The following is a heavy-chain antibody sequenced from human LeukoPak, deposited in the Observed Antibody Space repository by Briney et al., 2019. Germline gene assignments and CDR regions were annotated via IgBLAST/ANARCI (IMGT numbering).Heavy chain of an antibody. D-gene: IGHD3-22*01. J-gene: IGHJ4*02. Sequence: GASVKVSCKASGYTFTSYGISWVRQAPGQGLEWMGWTSAYNGNTNYAQKLQGRVTMTTDTSTSTAYMELRSLRSDDTAVYYCARVAYDSSGSYFDYWGQGTLVTVSS. CDR1: GYTFTSYG. V-gene: IGHV1-18*01. CDR3: ARVAYDSSGSYFDY. CDR2: TSAYNGNT.